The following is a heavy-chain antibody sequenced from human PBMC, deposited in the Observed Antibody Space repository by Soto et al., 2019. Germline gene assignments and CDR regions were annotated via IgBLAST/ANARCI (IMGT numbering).Heavy chain of an antibody. J-gene: IGHJ5*01. D-gene: IGHD4-17*01. CDR2: IYHSGST. CDR3: GRVTDYGDYDWFDP. Sequence: SETLSLTCAVSGGTISSGGYSWSWIRQPPGKGLEWTGYIYHSGSTYYNPSLNSLVTISDNRSKDQYLLKQSSVTAADKAVYYSGRVTDYGDYDWFDPWGQGTLVTVSS. CDR1: GGTISSGGYS. V-gene: IGHV4-30-2*01.